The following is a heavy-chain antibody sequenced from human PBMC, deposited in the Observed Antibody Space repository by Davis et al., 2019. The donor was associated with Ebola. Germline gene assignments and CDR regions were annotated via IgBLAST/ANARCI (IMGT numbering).Heavy chain of an antibody. CDR2: ISAYNGNT. Sequence: ASVKVSCKASGYTFTSYGISWVRQAPGQGLEWMGWISAYNGNTNYAQKLQGRVTMATDTSTSTAYMELRSLRSDDTAVYYCAREHSGSYYHYYYYGMDVWGQGTTVTVSS. CDR1: GYTFTSYG. J-gene: IGHJ6*02. D-gene: IGHD1-26*01. V-gene: IGHV1-18*01. CDR3: AREHSGSYYHYYYYGMDV.